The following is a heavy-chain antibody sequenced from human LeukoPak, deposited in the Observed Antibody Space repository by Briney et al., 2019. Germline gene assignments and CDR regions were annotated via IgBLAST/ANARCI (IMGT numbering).Heavy chain of an antibody. CDR3: AREERITIFGVVIRYFDY. Sequence: GRSLRLSCAASGFTFSSYSMNWVRQAPGKGLEWVSSISSSSYIYYADSVKGRFTISRDNAKNSLYLQMNSLRAEDTAVYYCAREERITIFGVVIRYFDYWGQGTLVTVSS. J-gene: IGHJ4*02. V-gene: IGHV3-21*01. D-gene: IGHD3-3*01. CDR1: GFTFSSYS. CDR2: ISSSSYI.